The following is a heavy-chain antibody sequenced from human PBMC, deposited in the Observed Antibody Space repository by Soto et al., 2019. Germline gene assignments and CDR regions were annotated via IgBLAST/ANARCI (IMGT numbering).Heavy chain of an antibody. J-gene: IGHJ5*02. CDR2: IIPIFGTA. CDR1: GGTFSSYA. V-gene: IGHV1-69*01. Sequence: QVQLVQSGAEVKKPGSSVKVSCKASGGTFSSYAISWVRQAPGQGLEWMGGIIPIFGTANYAQKFQGRVTITADESTNTAYMELSSLRSEDTAVYYCARPNRLRPSPLEPHDDWFDPWGQGTLVTVSS. CDR3: ARPNRLRPSPLEPHDDWFDP. D-gene: IGHD1-1*01.